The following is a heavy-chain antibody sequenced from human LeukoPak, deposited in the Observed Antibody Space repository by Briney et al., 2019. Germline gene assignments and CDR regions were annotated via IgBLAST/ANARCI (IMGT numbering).Heavy chain of an antibody. CDR1: GFTFSNAW. V-gene: IGHV3-15*05. J-gene: IGHJ4*02. CDR2: IKSKTDGGTT. D-gene: IGHD3-22*01. CDR3: TTHYYDSSGYGRFFDH. Sequence: GGSLRLSCAASGFTFSNAWMSWVRQAPGKGLAWVGRIKSKTDGGTTDYAAPVKGRFTISRDDSKNTLYLQMNSVKTEDTAVYYCTTHYYDSSGYGRFFDHWGQGTLVTVSS.